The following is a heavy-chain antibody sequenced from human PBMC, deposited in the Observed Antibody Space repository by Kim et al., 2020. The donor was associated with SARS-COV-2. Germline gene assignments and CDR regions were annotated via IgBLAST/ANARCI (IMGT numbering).Heavy chain of an antibody. CDR3: ARVSEKTTETTVTTYDY. CDR1: GYTFTSYG. V-gene: IGHV1-18*04. D-gene: IGHD4-17*01. Sequence: ASVKVSCKASGYTFTSYGISWVRQAPGQGLEWMGWISAYNGNTNYAQKLQGRVTMTTDTFTSTAYMELRSLRSDDTAVYYCARVSEKTTETTVTTYDYWGQGTLVTVSS. J-gene: IGHJ4*02. CDR2: ISAYNGNT.